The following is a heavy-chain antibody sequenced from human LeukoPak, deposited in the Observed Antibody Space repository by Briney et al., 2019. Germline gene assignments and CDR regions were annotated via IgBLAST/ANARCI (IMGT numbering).Heavy chain of an antibody. J-gene: IGHJ6*02. CDR2: INSDGSST. V-gene: IGHV3-74*01. Sequence: QAGGSLRLSCAASGFTFSSYWMHWVRQAPGKGLVWVSRINSDGSSTNYADSVKGRFTISRDNAKNTLYLQMNSLRAEDTAVYYCARDLGYCSGGSCYPEIYYYYYYGMDVWGQGTTVTVSS. CDR1: GFTFSSYW. D-gene: IGHD2-15*01. CDR3: ARDLGYCSGGSCYPEIYYYYYYGMDV.